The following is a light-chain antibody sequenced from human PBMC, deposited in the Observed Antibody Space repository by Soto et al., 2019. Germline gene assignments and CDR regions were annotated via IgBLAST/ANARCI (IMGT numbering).Light chain of an antibody. Sequence: EIVMTQSPATLSVSPGARATLSCRASQSLSNNLAWYQQKPGQAPRLLIYGASTRATGIPARFSGSGSGTEFTLTISSLQSGDFAVYYCQQYNYWPPYTFGQGTKVEIK. V-gene: IGKV3-15*01. CDR2: GAS. CDR1: QSLSNN. CDR3: QQYNYWPPYT. J-gene: IGKJ2*01.